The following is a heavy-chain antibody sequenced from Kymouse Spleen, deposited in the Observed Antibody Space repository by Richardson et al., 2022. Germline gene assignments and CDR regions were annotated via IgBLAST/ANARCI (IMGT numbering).Heavy chain of an antibody. CDR1: GGSISSSSYY. CDR2: IYYSGST. V-gene: IGHV4-39*01. CDR3: ARRDGSSRLDP. D-gene: IGHD6-6*01. J-gene: IGHJ5*02. Sequence: QLQLQESGPGLVKPSETLSLTCTVSGGSISSSSYYWGWIRQPPGKGLEWIGSIYYSGSTYYNPSLKSRVTISVDTSKNQFSLKLSSVTAADTAVYYCARRDGSSRLDPWGQGTLVTVSS.